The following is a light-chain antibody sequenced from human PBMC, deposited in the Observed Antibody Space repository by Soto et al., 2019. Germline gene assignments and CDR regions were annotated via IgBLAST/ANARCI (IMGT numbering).Light chain of an antibody. CDR1: SSDVGAYNS. V-gene: IGLV2-14*03. CDR2: DVS. CDR3: SSSTTSTTRV. Sequence: QSALTQPASVSGSPGQSITLSCTGTSSDVGAYNSVSWYQQHPGKAPKLIIYDVSTRPSGVSNRFSCSKSGNTSSLTISGLQAEDEADYYCSSSTTSTTRVFGTGTKLTVL. J-gene: IGLJ1*01.